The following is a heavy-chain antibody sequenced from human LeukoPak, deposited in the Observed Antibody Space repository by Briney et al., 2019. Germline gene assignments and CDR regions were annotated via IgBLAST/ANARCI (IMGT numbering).Heavy chain of an antibody. CDR3: ARAISYTNYGMDV. Sequence: GGSLRLSCAASGFTLSSYWMHWVRQVPGKGLVWVSRINSDGSSTSYADSVKGRFTISRDNAKNTLYLQMNSLRAEDTAVHYCARAISYTNYGMDVWGQGTTVTVSS. D-gene: IGHD4-11*01. CDR2: INSDGSST. CDR1: GFTLSSYW. J-gene: IGHJ6*02. V-gene: IGHV3-74*01.